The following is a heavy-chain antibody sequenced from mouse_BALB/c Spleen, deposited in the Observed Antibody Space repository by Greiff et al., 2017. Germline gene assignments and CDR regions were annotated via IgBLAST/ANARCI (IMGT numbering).Heavy chain of an antibody. CDR2: IRNKANGYTT. Sequence: EVKLVESGGGLVQPGGSLRLSCATSGFTFTDYYMSWVRQPPGKALEWLGFIRNKANGYTTEYSASVKGRFTISRDNSQSILYLQMNTLRAEDSATYYCARVGYYAMDYWGQGTSVTVSS. CDR1: GFTFTDYY. V-gene: IGHV7-3*02. CDR3: ARVGYYAMDY. J-gene: IGHJ4*01.